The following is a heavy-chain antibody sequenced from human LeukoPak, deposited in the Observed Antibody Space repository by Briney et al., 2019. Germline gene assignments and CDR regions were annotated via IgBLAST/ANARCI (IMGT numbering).Heavy chain of an antibody. V-gene: IGHV4-61*01. D-gene: IGHD1-7*01. CDR3: ARDPGITGTLGRYYYYYGMDV. J-gene: IGHJ6*02. Sequence: PSETLSLTCTVSGGSFSSGSYYWSWIRQPPGKGLEWIGYIYYSGSTNYNPSLKSRVTISVDTSKNQFSLKLSSVTAADTAVYYCARDPGITGTLGRYYYYYGMDVWGQGTTVTVSS. CDR2: IYYSGST. CDR1: GGSFSSGSYY.